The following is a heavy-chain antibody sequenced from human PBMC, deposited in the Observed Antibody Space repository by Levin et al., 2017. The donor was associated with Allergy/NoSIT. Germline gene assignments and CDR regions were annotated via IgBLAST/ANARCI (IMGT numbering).Heavy chain of an antibody. Sequence: GESLKISCAASGFNFSPYWMSWVRQAPGKGLEWVAKIKEDGSEKYYVDSVKGRFTISRDNAKNSLYLQMNSLRAEDTALYYCVGGGLYHVYWGQGTLVTVSS. D-gene: IGHD3/OR15-3a*01. J-gene: IGHJ4*02. CDR3: VGGGLYHVY. CDR1: GFNFSPYW. V-gene: IGHV3-7*01. CDR2: IKEDGSEK.